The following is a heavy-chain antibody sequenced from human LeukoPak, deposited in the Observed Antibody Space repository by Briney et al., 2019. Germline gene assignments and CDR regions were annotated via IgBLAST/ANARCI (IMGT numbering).Heavy chain of an antibody. CDR3: ARGSARRITMVRGVANFYY. Sequence: ASVKVSCKASGYTFTGYYMHWVRQAPGQGLEWMGWINPNSGGTNYAQKFQGRVTMTRDTSISTAYMELSRLRSDDTAVYYCARGSARRITMVRGVANFYYWGQGTLVTVSS. D-gene: IGHD3-10*01. J-gene: IGHJ4*02. CDR1: GYTFTGYY. CDR2: INPNSGGT. V-gene: IGHV1-2*02.